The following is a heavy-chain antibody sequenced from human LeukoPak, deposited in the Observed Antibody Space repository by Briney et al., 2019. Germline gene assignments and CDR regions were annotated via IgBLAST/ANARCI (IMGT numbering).Heavy chain of an antibody. D-gene: IGHD5-24*01. CDR1: GFTFSNYW. J-gene: IGHJ4*02. V-gene: IGHV3-74*01. CDR2: INSDGSST. CDR3: TRVGYIDEGIDY. Sequence: PGGSLRLSCAASGFTFSNYWLYWVRQAPGKGLVCVSHINSDGSSTRNADSVKGRFTISRDNAKNTLYLEMNSLRAEDTAIYYCTRVGYIDEGIDYWGQGTLVTVSS.